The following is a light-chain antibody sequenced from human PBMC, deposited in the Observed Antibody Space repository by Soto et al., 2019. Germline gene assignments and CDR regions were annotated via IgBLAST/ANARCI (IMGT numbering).Light chain of an antibody. V-gene: IGLV1-47*02. CDR2: SND. CDR3: CSYAGSYTRV. CDR1: YSNIGNNY. J-gene: IGLJ1*01. Sequence: QSVVTQPPSASGTPGQRVTISCSGSYSNIGNNYVNWYQQLPGTAPNLLIFSNDQRPSGVSDRFSGSKSDTSASLAISGLRSEDEADYYCCSYAGSYTRVFGTGTKLTVL.